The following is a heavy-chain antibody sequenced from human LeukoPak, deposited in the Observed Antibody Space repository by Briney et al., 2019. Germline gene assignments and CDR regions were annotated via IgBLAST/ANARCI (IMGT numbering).Heavy chain of an antibody. V-gene: IGHV5-51*01. CDR1: GYSFTTYW. Sequence: GESLKISCKGSGYSFTTYWIGWVRQMPGKGLEWMGIIYPADSHVKYSPSFQGQVTISADKSISTAYLQWSSLKASDTAMYYRTRRAPGITAGREIDYWGQGTLVTVSS. D-gene: IGHD6-6*01. CDR2: IYPADSHV. J-gene: IGHJ4*02. CDR3: TRRAPGITAGREIDY.